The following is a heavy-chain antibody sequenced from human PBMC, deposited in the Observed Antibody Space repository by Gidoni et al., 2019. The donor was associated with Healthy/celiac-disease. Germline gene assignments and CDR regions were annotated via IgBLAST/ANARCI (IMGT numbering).Heavy chain of an antibody. CDR1: GGSISSYY. V-gene: IGHV4-59*01. CDR3: ARGIAAAGPYNWFDP. Sequence: QVQLQESGPGLVKPSETLSLTCTVPGGSISSYYWSWIRQPPGKGLEWIGYIYYSGSTTYNPSLKSRVTISVDTSKNQFSLKLSSVTAADTAVYYCARGIAAAGPYNWFDPWGQGTLVTVSS. J-gene: IGHJ5*02. CDR2: IYYSGST. D-gene: IGHD6-13*01.